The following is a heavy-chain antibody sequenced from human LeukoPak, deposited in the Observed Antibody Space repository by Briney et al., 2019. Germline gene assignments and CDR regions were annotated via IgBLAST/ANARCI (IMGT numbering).Heavy chain of an antibody. CDR1: GASISTYY. D-gene: IGHD3-10*01. J-gene: IGHJ5*02. Sequence: SETLSLTCTVSGASISTYYWSWIRQPAGKGLEWIGHIYTGGNTNYNPSLKRRVTLSLDTSKNHFSLKLTSVTATDTAVYYCARVGKNNWFDPWGQGTLVTVSS. V-gene: IGHV4-4*07. CDR3: ARVGKNNWFDP. CDR2: IYTGGNT.